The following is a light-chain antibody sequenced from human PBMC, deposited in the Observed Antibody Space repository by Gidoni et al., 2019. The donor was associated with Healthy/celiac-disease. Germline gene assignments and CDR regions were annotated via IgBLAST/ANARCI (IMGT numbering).Light chain of an antibody. Sequence: DIVMTQSPLSLPVTPGEPASSSCRSSQSLLHSNGYNYLDWYLQKPGQSPQLLIYLGSNRASGVPDRCSGSGSGTDFTLKISRVEAEDVGVYYCMQALQTPTFGQGTRLEIK. J-gene: IGKJ5*01. CDR3: MQALQTPT. V-gene: IGKV2-28*01. CDR1: QSLLHSNGYNY. CDR2: LGS.